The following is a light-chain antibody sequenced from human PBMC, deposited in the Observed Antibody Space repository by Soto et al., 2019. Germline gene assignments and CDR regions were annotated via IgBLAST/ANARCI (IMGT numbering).Light chain of an antibody. CDR3: SSYTSNSTIAV. V-gene: IGLV2-14*01. J-gene: IGLJ1*01. CDR2: EVS. Sequence: QSVLTQPSSLSGSPGQSITISCTGTISDIGGFNYVSWYQQNPGKAPKLMIYEVSKRPSGVSNRFSGSKSGNTASLTISGLQAEDEADYYCSSYTSNSTIAVFGTGTKVTVL. CDR1: ISDIGGFNY.